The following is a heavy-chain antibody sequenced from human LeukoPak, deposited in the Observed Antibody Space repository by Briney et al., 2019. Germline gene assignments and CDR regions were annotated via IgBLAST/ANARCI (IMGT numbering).Heavy chain of an antibody. CDR3: ARASEAVAGTGNWFDP. Sequence: ASVKVSCKASGYTFTSYYMHWVRQAPGQGLEWMGIINPSGGSTSYAQKFQGRVTKTRDTSTSTVYMELSSLRSEDTAVYYCARASEAVAGTGNWFDPWGQGTLVTVSS. D-gene: IGHD6-19*01. CDR2: INPSGGST. CDR1: GYTFTSYY. J-gene: IGHJ5*02. V-gene: IGHV1-46*01.